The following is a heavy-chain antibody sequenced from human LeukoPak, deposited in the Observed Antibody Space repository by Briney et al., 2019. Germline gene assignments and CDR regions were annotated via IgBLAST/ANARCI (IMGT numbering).Heavy chain of an antibody. CDR2: MNGDGSRI. CDR3: VPAESD. J-gene: IGHJ4*02. Sequence: GGSLRLSCVASGFAFNTKWMHWIRQAPGKGLEWVSLMNGDGSRINYADSVKGRFTISRDNAKNTLYLQMNSLRDEDTGAYYCVPAESDWGQGTLVTVSS. V-gene: IGHV3-74*01. CDR1: GFAFNTKW.